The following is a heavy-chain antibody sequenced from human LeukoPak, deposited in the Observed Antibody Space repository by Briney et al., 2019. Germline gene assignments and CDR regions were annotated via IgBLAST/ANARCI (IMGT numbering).Heavy chain of an antibody. J-gene: IGHJ3*02. CDR3: ARDSGGAWFGETTDAFDI. Sequence: GGSLRLSCAASGFTFRRYGMSWVRQAPGKGLEWVSAISGSGGNTFYGDSVKGRFTISRDNAKNTLYLQMNSLRAEDTAVYYCARDSGGAWFGETTDAFDIWGQGTMVTVSS. CDR2: ISGSGGNT. CDR1: GFTFRRYG. D-gene: IGHD3-10*01. V-gene: IGHV3-23*01.